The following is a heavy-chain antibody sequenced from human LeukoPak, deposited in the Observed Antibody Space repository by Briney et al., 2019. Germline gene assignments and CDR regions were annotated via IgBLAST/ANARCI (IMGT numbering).Heavy chain of an antibody. V-gene: IGHV4-39*07. CDR1: GGSISSSSYD. D-gene: IGHD3-22*01. CDR3: ARGPNYYYERSDYYLVGPWFDP. Sequence: PSETLSLTCTVSGGSISSSSYDWGWIRQPPGKGLEWIGSIYYSGSTYYNPSLKSRVTISADTSKKQFSLKLRSVTAADTAVYYCARGPNYYYERSDYYLVGPWFDPWGQGTLVTVSS. J-gene: IGHJ5*02. CDR2: IYYSGST.